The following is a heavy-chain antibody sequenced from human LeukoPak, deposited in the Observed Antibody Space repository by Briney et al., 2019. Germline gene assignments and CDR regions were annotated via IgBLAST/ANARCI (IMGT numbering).Heavy chain of an antibody. D-gene: IGHD6-19*01. V-gene: IGHV3-23*01. CDR1: GFTFSSHG. Sequence: PGGSLRLSCAASGFTFSSHGMNWVRQAPGKGLEWVSSISGSGDTTYYANSVKGRFTISRENSKNTLYLEMSSLRVEDTALYYCAKDKSAWLEYNWFDPWGQGTLVTVSS. J-gene: IGHJ5*02. CDR3: AKDKSAWLEYNWFDP. CDR2: ISGSGDTT.